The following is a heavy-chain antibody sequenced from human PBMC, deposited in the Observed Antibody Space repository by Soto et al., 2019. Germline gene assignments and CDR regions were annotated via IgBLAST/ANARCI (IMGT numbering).Heavy chain of an antibody. CDR1: GGSFSGYY. V-gene: IGHV4-34*01. CDR3: ARVRGPSRKSGMDV. Sequence: PSETLSLTCAVYGGSFSGYYWSWIRQPPGKGMEWIGEINHSGSTNYNPSLKSRVTISVDTSKNQFPLKLSSVTAADTAVYYCARVRGPSRKSGMDVWGQGTTVTVSS. J-gene: IGHJ6*02. CDR2: INHSGST.